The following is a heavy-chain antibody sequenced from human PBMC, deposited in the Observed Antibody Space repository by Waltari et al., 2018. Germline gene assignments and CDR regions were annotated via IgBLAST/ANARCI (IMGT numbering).Heavy chain of an antibody. D-gene: IGHD3-22*01. CDR1: GFTFSSYE. Sequence: EVQLVESGGGLVQPGGSLRLSCAASGFTFSSYEMNWVRQAPGKGMEWVSYISSSGITIYYADSVKGRFTISRDNAKNSLYLQMNSLRAEYTAVYYCARAGYYDSSGYYYYEYFQHWGQGTLVTVSS. V-gene: IGHV3-48*03. J-gene: IGHJ1*01. CDR2: ISSSGITI. CDR3: ARAGYYDSSGYYYYEYFQH.